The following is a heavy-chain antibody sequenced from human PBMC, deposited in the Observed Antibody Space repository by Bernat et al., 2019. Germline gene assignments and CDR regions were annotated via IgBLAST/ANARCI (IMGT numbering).Heavy chain of an antibody. J-gene: IGHJ4*02. CDR2: IYSGGST. CDR3: ARVDTRSSFDY. CDR1: GFTVSSNY. V-gene: IGHV3-53*02. D-gene: IGHD5-18*01. Sequence: EVQLGENGGGLIQPGGSLRLSCAASGFTVSSNYMSWVRQAPGKGLEWVSVIYSGGSTYYADSVKGRFTISRDNSKNTLYLQMNSLRAEDTAVYYCARVDTRSSFDYWGQGTLVTVSS.